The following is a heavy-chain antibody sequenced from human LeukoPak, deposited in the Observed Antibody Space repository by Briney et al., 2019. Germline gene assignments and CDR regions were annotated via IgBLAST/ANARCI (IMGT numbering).Heavy chain of an antibody. Sequence: PSQTLSLTCAVSGGSISSGGYSWSWIRQPPGKGLEWIGYIYHSGSTYYNPSLKSRVTISVDTSKNQFSLKLSSVTAADTAVYYCASWTAAGPPDAFDIWGQGTMVTVSS. D-gene: IGHD6-13*01. CDR2: IYHSGST. CDR1: GGSISSGGYS. J-gene: IGHJ3*02. CDR3: ASWTAAGPPDAFDI. V-gene: IGHV4-30-2*02.